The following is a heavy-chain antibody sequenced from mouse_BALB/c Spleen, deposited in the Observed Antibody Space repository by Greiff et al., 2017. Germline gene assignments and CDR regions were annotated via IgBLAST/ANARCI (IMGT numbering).Heavy chain of an antibody. CDR2: ISSGGGNT. V-gene: IGHV5-9*03. CDR1: GFTFSSYT. Sequence: EVMLVESGGGLVKPGGSLKLSCAASGFTFSSYTMSWVRQTPEKRLEWVATISSGGGNTYYPDSVKGRFTISRDNAKNNLYLQMSSLRSEDTALYYCARYGNYPYYYAMDYWGQGTSVTVSA. CDR3: ARYGNYPYYYAMDY. J-gene: IGHJ4*01. D-gene: IGHD2-1*01.